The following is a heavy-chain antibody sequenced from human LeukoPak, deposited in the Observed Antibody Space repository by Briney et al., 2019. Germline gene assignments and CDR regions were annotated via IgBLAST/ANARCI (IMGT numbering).Heavy chain of an antibody. Sequence: GGSLRLSCTASGFTFGDYAMSGVGQAPGRGLGGVGFIRSKAYGGTTEYAASVKGRFTISRDDSKSIAYLQMNSLKTEDTAVYYCTRGTGDWLLSWTDYWGQGTLVTVSS. J-gene: IGHJ4*02. CDR1: GFTFGDYA. D-gene: IGHD3-9*01. V-gene: IGHV3-49*04. CDR3: TRGTGDWLLSWTDY. CDR2: IRSKAYGGTT.